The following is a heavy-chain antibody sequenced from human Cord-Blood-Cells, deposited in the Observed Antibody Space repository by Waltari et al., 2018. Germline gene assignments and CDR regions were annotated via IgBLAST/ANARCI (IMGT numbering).Heavy chain of an antibody. Sequence: EVQLVESGGGLVQPGGCLKLSCAASGFPFSGSATHWVRQASGKGLEWVGRIRSKANSYATAYAASVKGRFTISRDDSKNTAYLQMNSLKTEDTAVYYCTSNRNYWGQGTLVTVSS. CDR3: TSNRNY. CDR2: IRSKANSYAT. CDR1: GFPFSGSA. V-gene: IGHV3-73*01. J-gene: IGHJ4*02. D-gene: IGHD3-22*01.